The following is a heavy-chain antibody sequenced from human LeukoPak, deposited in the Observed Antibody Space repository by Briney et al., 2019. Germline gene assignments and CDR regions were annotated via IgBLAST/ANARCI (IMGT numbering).Heavy chain of an antibody. CDR2: IIPIFGTA. D-gene: IGHD1-26*01. CDR1: GGTFSSYG. V-gene: IGHV1-69*01. J-gene: IGHJ3*02. CDR3: AREVGATSDAFDI. Sequence: SVKVSCKASGGTFSSYGISWVRQAPGQGLEWMGGIIPIFGTANYAQKFQGRVTITADESTSTAYLELSSLRSEDTAVYYCAREVGATSDAFDIWGQGTMVTVSS.